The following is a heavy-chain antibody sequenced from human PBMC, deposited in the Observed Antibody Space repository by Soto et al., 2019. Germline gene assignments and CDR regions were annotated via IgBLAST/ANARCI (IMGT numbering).Heavy chain of an antibody. CDR2: ISYDGSNK. D-gene: IGHD6-13*01. CDR1: GFTFSSYG. CDR3: AKAGRYSSSPLDY. V-gene: IGHV3-30*18. J-gene: IGHJ4*02. Sequence: PGGSLRLSCAASGFTFSSYGMHWVRQAPGKGLEWVAVISYDGSNKYYADSVKGRFTISRDNSKNTLYLQMNSLRAEDTAVYYCAKAGRYSSSPLDYWGQGTLVTVSS.